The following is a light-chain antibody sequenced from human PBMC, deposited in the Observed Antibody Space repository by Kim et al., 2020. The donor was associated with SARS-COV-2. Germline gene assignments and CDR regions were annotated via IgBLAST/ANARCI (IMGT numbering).Light chain of an antibody. J-gene: IGKJ1*01. Sequence: GNRVTITCRAGQSVDSWLAWYQQKPGKPPKLLIYQASKLASGVPSRFSGSGSGTDFTLTISNLQPDDSAIYYCKQYETYWTFGPGTKVDIK. CDR1: QSVDSW. CDR3: KQYETYWT. CDR2: QAS. V-gene: IGKV1-5*03.